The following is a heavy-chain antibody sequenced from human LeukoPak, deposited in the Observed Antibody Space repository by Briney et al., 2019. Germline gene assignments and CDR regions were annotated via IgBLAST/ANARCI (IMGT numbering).Heavy chain of an antibody. Sequence: GESLHICYKGSGYSFTSYWVGWVRQMPGKGVEGKGIIYPGDSDTRDSPSFQGQVTISADKSISTAYLQWSSLKASDTAMYYCARRPGIAAAGHDYWGQGTLVTVSS. CDR2: IYPGDSDT. D-gene: IGHD6-13*01. V-gene: IGHV5-51*01. J-gene: IGHJ4*02. CDR3: ARRPGIAAAGHDY. CDR1: GYSFTSYW.